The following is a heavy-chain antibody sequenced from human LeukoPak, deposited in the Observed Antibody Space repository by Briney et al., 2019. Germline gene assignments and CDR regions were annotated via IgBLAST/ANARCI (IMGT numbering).Heavy chain of an antibody. CDR2: ISYDGSNK. CDR1: GFTSSSYG. V-gene: IGHV3-30*18. J-gene: IGHJ6*02. D-gene: IGHD5-12*01. CDR3: AKEWLRFSFYYYGMDV. Sequence: PGGSLRLSCAASGFTSSSYGMHWVRQAPGKGLEWVAVISYDGSNKYYADSVKGRFTISRDNSKNTLYLQMNSLRAEDTAVYYCAKEWLRFSFYYYGMDVWGQGTTVTVSS.